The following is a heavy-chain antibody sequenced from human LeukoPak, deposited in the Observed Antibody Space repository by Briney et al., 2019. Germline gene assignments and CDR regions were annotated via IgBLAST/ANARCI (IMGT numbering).Heavy chain of an antibody. D-gene: IGHD3-22*01. CDR2: ISSSSSTI. V-gene: IGHV3-48*04. CDR1: GFTFSSYS. J-gene: IGHJ4*02. Sequence: GGSLRLSCAASGFTFSSYSMNWVRQAPGKGLEWDSYISSSSSTIYYADSVKGRFTISRDNAKNSLYLQMNSLRAEDTAVYYCASLGSSSDDSSGYYYWGQGTLVTVSS. CDR3: ASLGSSSDDSSGYYY.